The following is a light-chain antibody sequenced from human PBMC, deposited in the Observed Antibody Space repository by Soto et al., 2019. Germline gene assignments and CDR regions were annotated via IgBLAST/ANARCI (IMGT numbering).Light chain of an antibody. CDR2: GAS. V-gene: IGKV3-15*01. J-gene: IGKJ3*01. CDR1: QSVSSN. CDR3: QQYNDWPPFT. Sequence: EIVMTQSPATLSVSPGERATLSCRASQSVSSNLAWYQQKPGQAPRLLIYGASTRATSIPARFSGSGSGTEFTLTISSLQSEDFAVYYCQQYNDWPPFTFGPGTKVDIQ.